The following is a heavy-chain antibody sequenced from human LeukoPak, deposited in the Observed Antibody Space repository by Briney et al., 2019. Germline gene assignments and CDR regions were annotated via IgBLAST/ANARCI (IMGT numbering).Heavy chain of an antibody. Sequence: ASVKVSCKASGYTFTSYGISWVRQAPGQGLEWVGWISAYNGNTNYAQKLQGRVTMTTDTSTSTAYMELRSLRSDDTAVYYCAVDIAAAGDDAFDIWGQGTMVTVSS. D-gene: IGHD6-13*01. CDR1: GYTFTSYG. CDR2: ISAYNGNT. J-gene: IGHJ3*02. V-gene: IGHV1-18*01. CDR3: AVDIAAAGDDAFDI.